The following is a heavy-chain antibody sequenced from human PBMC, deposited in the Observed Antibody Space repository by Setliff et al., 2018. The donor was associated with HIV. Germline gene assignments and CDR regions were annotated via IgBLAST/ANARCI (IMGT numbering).Heavy chain of an antibody. CDR3: ARGFSGDYLFTGYLDV. J-gene: IGHJ6*03. V-gene: IGHV4-34*01. CDR2: INHSGST. Sequence: PSETLSLTCAVYGASFSGYYWSWVRQPPGKGLEWIGEINHSGSTNYNPSLKSRVTISVDTSKNQFSLKLSSVTAADTAFYYCARGFSGDYLFTGYLDVWGKGTTVTVSS. CDR1: GASFSGYY. D-gene: IGHD3-22*01.